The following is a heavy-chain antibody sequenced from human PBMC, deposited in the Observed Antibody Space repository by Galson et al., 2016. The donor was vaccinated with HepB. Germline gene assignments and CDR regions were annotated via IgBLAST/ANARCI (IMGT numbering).Heavy chain of an antibody. CDR2: IKPDGSEK. D-gene: IGHD4-23*01. J-gene: IGHJ4*02. Sequence: SLRLSCAASGFTFSTYWMNWVRQAPGKGLEWVANIKPDGSEKYYVDSVKGRFTISRDNGKKSLYLQMNSLRAEDTAVYYCASLSVGPSSDYWGQGTLVTVSS. V-gene: IGHV3-7*03. CDR3: ASLSVGPSSDY. CDR1: GFTFSTYW.